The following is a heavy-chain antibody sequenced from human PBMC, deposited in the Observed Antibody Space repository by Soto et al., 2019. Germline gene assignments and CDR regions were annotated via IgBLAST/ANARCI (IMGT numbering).Heavy chain of an antibody. CDR2: IHTTDGT. J-gene: IGHJ4*02. CDR1: GGSISSYY. D-gene: IGHD6-13*01. Sequence: QVQLQESGPGLVKPSETLSLTCTVSGGSISSYYWSWIRQPAGKGMEWIGRIHTTDGTNYNPSLKSRVTMSIDTSNNHFSLKLSSLTAADTAVYYCARALSSAAGLYFDFWGQGTLVTVSS. CDR3: ARALSSAAGLYFDF. V-gene: IGHV4-4*07.